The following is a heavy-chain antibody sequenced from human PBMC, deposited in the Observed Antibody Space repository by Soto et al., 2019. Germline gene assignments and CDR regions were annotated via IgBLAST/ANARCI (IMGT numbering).Heavy chain of an antibody. CDR1: GYTFTAYA. CDR2: TNTYSGST. J-gene: IGHJ4*02. D-gene: IGHD6-6*01. CDR3: ARDRLHRSSPITFAY. V-gene: IGHV1-18*01. Sequence: ASVKVSCKASGYTFTAYAISWVRQAPGQGLEWMGWTNTYSGSTDYAPNLQGRVSMTTDTSTSTAYMELRSLSSDDTAVYYCARDRLHRSSPITFAYWGQGALVTVSS.